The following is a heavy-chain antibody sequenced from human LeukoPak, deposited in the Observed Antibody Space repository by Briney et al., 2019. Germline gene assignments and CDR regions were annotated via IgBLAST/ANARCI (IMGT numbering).Heavy chain of an antibody. V-gene: IGHV4-39*01. Sequence: SETLSLTCAVSGGSITSNTYYWGWIRQPPGKGLEWIASIYYSGSTYYNPSLKSRVTISVDTSKNQFSLKLSSVTAADTAVYYCARQGSGSDFWGQGTLVTVSS. J-gene: IGHJ4*02. D-gene: IGHD3-3*01. CDR3: ARQGSGSDF. CDR2: IYYSGST. CDR1: GGSITSNTYY.